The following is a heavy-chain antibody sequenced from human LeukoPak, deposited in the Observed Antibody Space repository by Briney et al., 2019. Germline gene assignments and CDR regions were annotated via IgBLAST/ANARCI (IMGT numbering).Heavy chain of an antibody. CDR3: AGDRGYSLDY. V-gene: IGHV3-30-3*01. CDR2: ISYDGSNK. CDR1: GFTFSSYA. J-gene: IGHJ4*02. Sequence: GGSLRLSCAASGFTFSSYAMHWVRQAPGKGLEWVAVISYDGSNKYYADSVKGRFTISRDNSKNTLYLQMNSLRAEDTAVYYCAGDRGYSLDYWGQGTLVTVSS. D-gene: IGHD5-18*01.